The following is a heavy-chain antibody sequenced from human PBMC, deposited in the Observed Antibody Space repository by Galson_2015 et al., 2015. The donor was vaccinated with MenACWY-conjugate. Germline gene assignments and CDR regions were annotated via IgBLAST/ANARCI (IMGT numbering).Heavy chain of an antibody. CDR3: ATTEAAAGHFFDY. J-gene: IGHJ4*02. CDR2: ISRSGTTI. Sequence: SLRLSCAASGFIFSSYDINWVRQAPGRGLEWVSYISRSGTTIYYADSVKGRFTISRDNAKNSLYLQMNSLRAEDTAVYYCATTEAAAGHFFDYWGQGTLVTVSS. V-gene: IGHV3-48*03. D-gene: IGHD6-13*01. CDR1: GFIFSSYD.